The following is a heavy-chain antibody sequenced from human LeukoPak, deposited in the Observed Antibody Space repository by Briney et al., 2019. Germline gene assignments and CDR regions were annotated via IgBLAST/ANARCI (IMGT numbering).Heavy chain of an antibody. CDR2: IYPGDSDT. Sequence: GESLKISCKGSGYSFTNYWIGWVRQMPGKGLEWMGIIYPGDSDTRYSPSFQGQVTISADKSISTAYLLWNSLKASDTAMYYCARRASSYMDVWGKGTTVTISS. V-gene: IGHV5-51*01. J-gene: IGHJ6*03. CDR3: ARRASSYMDV. CDR1: GYSFTNYW. D-gene: IGHD6-19*01.